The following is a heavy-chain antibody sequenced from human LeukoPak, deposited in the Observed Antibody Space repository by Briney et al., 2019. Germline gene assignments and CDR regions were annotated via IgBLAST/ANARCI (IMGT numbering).Heavy chain of an antibody. Sequence: GSLRLSCAASGFTFSSYGMNWVRQAPGKGLEWVSFISSSSSYIYYADSVKGRFTISRDNAKNSLYLQMNSLRAEDTAVYYCARVGGSYWGWFDPWGQGTLVTVSS. V-gene: IGHV3-21*01. D-gene: IGHD1-26*01. CDR1: GFTFSSYG. J-gene: IGHJ5*02. CDR2: ISSSSSYI. CDR3: ARVGGSYWGWFDP.